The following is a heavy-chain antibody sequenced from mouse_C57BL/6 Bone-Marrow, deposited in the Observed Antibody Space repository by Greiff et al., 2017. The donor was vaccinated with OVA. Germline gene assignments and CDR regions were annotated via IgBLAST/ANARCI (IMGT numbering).Heavy chain of an antibody. Sequence: QVQLQQPGAELVKPGASVKLSCKASGYTFTSYWMHWVKQRPGQGLEWIGMIHPNSGSTNYNEKFKSKATLTVDKSSSTAYMQLSSLTSEDAAVYYCARRDSNYGAWFAYWGQGTLVTVSA. CDR3: ARRDSNYGAWFAY. V-gene: IGHV1-64*01. CDR1: GYTFTSYW. J-gene: IGHJ3*01. CDR2: IHPNSGST. D-gene: IGHD2-5*01.